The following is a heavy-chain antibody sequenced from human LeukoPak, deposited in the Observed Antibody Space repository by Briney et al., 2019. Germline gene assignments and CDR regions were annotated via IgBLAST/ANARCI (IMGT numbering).Heavy chain of an antibody. CDR2: INPGDSDT. Sequence: GESLKISCKGSGYSFTRYWIGWVRQKPGKGLEWMGIINPGDSDTRYSPSYQGQVTISADTSISTAYLQWSSLKASDTAMYYCARQDVASTGTTYYYAMDVWGQGTTVTVSS. V-gene: IGHV5-51*01. D-gene: IGHD1/OR15-1a*01. CDR1: GYSFTRYW. CDR3: ARQDVASTGTTYYYAMDV. J-gene: IGHJ6*02.